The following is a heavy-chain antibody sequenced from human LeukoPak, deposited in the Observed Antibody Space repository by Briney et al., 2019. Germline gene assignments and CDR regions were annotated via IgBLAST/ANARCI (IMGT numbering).Heavy chain of an antibody. V-gene: IGHV3-23*01. J-gene: IGHJ3*02. D-gene: IGHD3-3*01. CDR2: ISGSGGST. Sequence: GGSLRLSCAASGFTFSSYAMSWVRQAPGKGLEWVSAISGSGGSTYYADSVKGRFTISRDNSKNTLYLQMNSLRAEDTALYHCARFGQFSYYDFWSGFPHDAFDIWGQGTMVTVSS. CDR3: ARFGQFSYYDFWSGFPHDAFDI. CDR1: GFTFSSYA.